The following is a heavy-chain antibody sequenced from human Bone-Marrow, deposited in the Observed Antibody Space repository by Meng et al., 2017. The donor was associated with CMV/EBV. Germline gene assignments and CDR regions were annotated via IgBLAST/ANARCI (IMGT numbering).Heavy chain of an antibody. D-gene: IGHD2-2*01. J-gene: IGHJ4*02. CDR2: ISSSSSYI. Sequence: GGSLRLSCAASGFTFSSYSMNWVRQAPGKGLEWVSSISSSSSYIYYADSVKGRFTISRDNSKNTPYLQMNSLRAEDTAVYYCARDDRVVVPAAIEWCFDYWGQGTLVTVSS. CDR1: GFTFSSYS. V-gene: IGHV3-21*01. CDR3: ARDDRVVVPAAIEWCFDY.